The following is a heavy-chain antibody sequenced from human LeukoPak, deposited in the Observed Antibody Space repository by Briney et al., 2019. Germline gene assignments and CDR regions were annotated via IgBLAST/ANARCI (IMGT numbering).Heavy chain of an antibody. Sequence: SENLSRTCTVSGGSISSSSYYWGWIRQPPGKGLEWIGSIYYSGSTYYNPSIKSRVTISVDTSKNQFSLKLSSVTAADTAVYYCARGGPYYDYVWGSYRKGSFDYWGQGTLVTVSS. J-gene: IGHJ4*02. CDR2: IYYSGST. CDR3: ARGGPYYDYVWGSYRKGSFDY. V-gene: IGHV4-39*01. CDR1: GGSISSSSYY. D-gene: IGHD3-16*02.